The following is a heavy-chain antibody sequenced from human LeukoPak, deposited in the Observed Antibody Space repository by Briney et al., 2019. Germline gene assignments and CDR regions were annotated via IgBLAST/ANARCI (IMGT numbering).Heavy chain of an antibody. V-gene: IGHV3-11*04. Sequence: GGSLRLSCAASGFTFSDYYMSWIRQAPGKGLEWVSYISSSGSTIYYADSVKGRFTISRDNAKNTLYLQMNSLRAEDTAVYYCARLMVYGDYYYFDYWGQGTLVTVSS. CDR1: GFTFSDYY. J-gene: IGHJ4*02. CDR3: ARLMVYGDYYYFDY. CDR2: ISSSGSTI. D-gene: IGHD4-17*01.